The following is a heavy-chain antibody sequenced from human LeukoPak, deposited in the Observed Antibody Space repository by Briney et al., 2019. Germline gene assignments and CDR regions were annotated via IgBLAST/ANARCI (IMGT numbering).Heavy chain of an antibody. CDR3: ATRITIFGVVPPVAFDI. CDR1: GYTLAELS. V-gene: IGHV1-24*01. Sequence: ASVKVSCKVSGYTLAELSMHWVRQAPGKGLEWMGGFDPEDGETIYAQKFQGRVTMTEDTSTDTAYMELSSLRSEDTAVYYCATRITIFGVVPPVAFDIWGQGTMVTVSS. D-gene: IGHD3-3*01. CDR2: FDPEDGET. J-gene: IGHJ3*02.